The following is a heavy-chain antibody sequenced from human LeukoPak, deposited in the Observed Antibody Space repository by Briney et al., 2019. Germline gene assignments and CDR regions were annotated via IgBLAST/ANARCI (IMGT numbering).Heavy chain of an antibody. Sequence: LTGGSLRLSCAVSGLSFSSYSMTWVRQAPGKGLEWVGRIRKKANNYTTEYGASVKGRFTISRDDSKNSLYLQMNSLKSEDTAVYYCATTGGWYFDNWGQGTLVTVSS. J-gene: IGHJ4*02. CDR3: ATTGGWYFDN. CDR1: GLSFSSYS. CDR2: IRKKANNYTT. D-gene: IGHD6-19*01. V-gene: IGHV3-72*01.